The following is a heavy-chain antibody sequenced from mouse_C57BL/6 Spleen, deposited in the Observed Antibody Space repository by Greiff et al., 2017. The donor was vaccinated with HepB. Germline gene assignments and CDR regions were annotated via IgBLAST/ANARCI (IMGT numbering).Heavy chain of an antibody. D-gene: IGHD1-1*01. CDR3: ARGHGYGSSPHWYFDV. Sequence: EVQLQQSGPELVKPGASVKISCKASGYSFTGYYMNWVKQSPDKSLEWIGEINPSTGGTTYNQKFKAKATLTVDKSSSTAYMQLKSLTSEDSAVYYCARGHGYGSSPHWYFDVWGTGTTVTVSS. CDR1: GYSFTGYY. CDR2: INPSTGGT. J-gene: IGHJ1*03. V-gene: IGHV1-42*01.